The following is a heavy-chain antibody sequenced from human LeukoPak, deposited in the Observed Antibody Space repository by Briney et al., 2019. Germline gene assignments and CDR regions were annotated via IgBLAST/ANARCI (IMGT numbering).Heavy chain of an antibody. V-gene: IGHV3-48*01. CDR1: GFTFSSYS. Sequence: GGSLRLSCTASGFTFSSYSMNWVRQAPGKGLEWVSYISSSSITIYYADSVKGRFTISRDNAKNSLYLQMNSLRAEDTAVYYCARESYYYDSSGYYSPAGFDYWGQGTLVTVSS. CDR3: ARESYYYDSSGYYSPAGFDY. J-gene: IGHJ4*02. CDR2: ISSSSITI. D-gene: IGHD3-22*01.